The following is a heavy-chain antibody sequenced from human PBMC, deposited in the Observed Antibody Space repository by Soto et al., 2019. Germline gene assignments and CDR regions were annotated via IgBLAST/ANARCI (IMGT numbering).Heavy chain of an antibody. D-gene: IGHD3-10*01. J-gene: IGHJ5*02. V-gene: IGHV4-39*07. Sequence: PSETLSLTCTVSGGSISSSTYYWGWIRQPPGKGLEWIGSIYYSGSTNYNPSLKSRVTISVDTSKNQFSLKLSSVTAADTAVYYCASGRIWFGEFSVFDPWGQGTLVTVSS. CDR3: ASGRIWFGEFSVFDP. CDR1: GGSISSSTYY. CDR2: IYYSGST.